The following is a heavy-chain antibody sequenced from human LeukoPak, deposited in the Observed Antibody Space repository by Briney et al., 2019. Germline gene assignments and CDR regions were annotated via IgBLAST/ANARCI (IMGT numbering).Heavy chain of an antibody. CDR3: ARDRGWQQFDY. V-gene: IGHV3-7*01. D-gene: IGHD5-24*01. Sequence: GGSLRLSCAASGFIFSSYSMTWVRQAPGMGLERVANIKADGSGKYYVDSVRGRFSISRDNAKNSLYLELNNLRAEDTGVYFCARDRGWQQFDYWGQGTLVTVSS. CDR1: GFIFSSYS. CDR2: IKADGSGK. J-gene: IGHJ4*01.